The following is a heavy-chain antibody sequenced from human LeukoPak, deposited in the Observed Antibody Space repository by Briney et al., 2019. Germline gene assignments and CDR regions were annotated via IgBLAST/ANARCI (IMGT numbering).Heavy chain of an antibody. CDR2: ISYDGSNK. CDR1: GFTFSAYA. D-gene: IGHD1-26*01. CDR3: ARGPGPIAGAKNPFDI. J-gene: IGHJ3*02. Sequence: GGSLRLSCAASGFTFSAYAMLWVRQAPGKGLEWVAVISYDGSNKYYADTVKGRFTISGDKSKNTLYLQMNSLRPEDTAVYYCARGPGPIAGAKNPFDIWGQGTMVTVSS. V-gene: IGHV3-30*01.